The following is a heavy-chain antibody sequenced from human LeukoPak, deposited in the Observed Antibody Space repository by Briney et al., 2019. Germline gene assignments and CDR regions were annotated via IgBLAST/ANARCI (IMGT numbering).Heavy chain of an antibody. CDR2: IYHSGST. CDR1: GGSISSGDYY. D-gene: IGHD4-17*01. CDR3: ARDGHGDYLAADY. Sequence: PSETLSLTCTVSGGSISSGDYYWSWIRQPPGKGLEWIGYIYHSGSTYYNPSLKSRVTISVDRSKNQFSLKLSSVTAADTAVYYCARDGHGDYLAADYWGQGTLVTVSS. J-gene: IGHJ4*02. V-gene: IGHV4-30-2*01.